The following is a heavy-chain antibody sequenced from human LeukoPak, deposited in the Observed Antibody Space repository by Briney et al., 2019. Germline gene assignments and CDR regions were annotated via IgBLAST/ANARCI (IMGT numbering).Heavy chain of an antibody. CDR2: IYHSGST. J-gene: IGHJ4*02. CDR3: ARQAYCGGDCFSDY. CDR1: GGSISSGGYS. V-gene: IGHV4-30-2*01. Sequence: PSETLSLTCAVSGGSISSGGYSWSWIRQPPGKGLEWIGYIYHSGSTYHNPSLKSRVTISIDTSKNQVSLKLRSVTAADAAVYYCARQAYCGGDCFSDYWGQGTLVTVSS. D-gene: IGHD2-21*02.